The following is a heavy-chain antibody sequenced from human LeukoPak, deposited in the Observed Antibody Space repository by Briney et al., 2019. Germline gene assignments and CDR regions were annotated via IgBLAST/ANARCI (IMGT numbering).Heavy chain of an antibody. V-gene: IGHV4-38-2*01. Sequence: PGGSLRLSCAASGFTFSNAWMSWVRQAPGKGLEWIGSVHHSGATYYNPSLNSRLTISADTSKNQFSLKMDSVTAADTAVYYCARINFNPDYWGQGTLVSVSS. CDR2: VHHSGAT. J-gene: IGHJ4*02. CDR1: GFTFSNAW. D-gene: IGHD1-14*01. CDR3: ARINFNPDY.